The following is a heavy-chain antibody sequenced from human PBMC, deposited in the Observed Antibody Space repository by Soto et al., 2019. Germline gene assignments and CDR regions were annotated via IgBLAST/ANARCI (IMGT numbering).Heavy chain of an antibody. CDR3: ARGQVEYCSGGSCYANYYYHGLDV. D-gene: IGHD2-15*01. CDR2: ITAYNGHT. V-gene: IGHV1-18*01. Sequence: ASVKVSCKASGYRFNTYGITWVRQAPGQGIEWMGWITAYNGHTNSAQKLQDRVTMTTDISTSTAYMELRSLRSDDTAVYYCARGQVEYCSGGSCYANYYYHGLDVWGQGTTVTVSS. J-gene: IGHJ6*02. CDR1: GYRFNTYG.